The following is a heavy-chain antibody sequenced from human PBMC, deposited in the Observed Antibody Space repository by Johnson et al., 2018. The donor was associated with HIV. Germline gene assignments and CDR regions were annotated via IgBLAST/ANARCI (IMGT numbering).Heavy chain of an antibody. CDR1: GFTVSSNY. V-gene: IGHV3-66*02. CDR3: ARGRKDIAAVDGLDTDGFDT. Sequence: EVQLVESGGGLVQPGGSLRLSCAASGFTVSSNYMSWVRQAPGKGLEWVSVIYSGGSTYYADSVQGRFTISRDNSKTTLSLQMNSLRAEDTAVYYCARGRKDIAAVDGLDTDGFDTWGQGTMVTVS. CDR2: IYSGGST. J-gene: IGHJ3*02. D-gene: IGHD6-13*01.